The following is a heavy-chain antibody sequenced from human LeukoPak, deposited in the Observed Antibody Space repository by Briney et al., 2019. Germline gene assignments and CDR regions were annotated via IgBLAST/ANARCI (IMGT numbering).Heavy chain of an antibody. CDR3: ARTQRGVRGVMMGITDY. CDR2: ISAYNGNT. J-gene: IGHJ4*02. D-gene: IGHD3-10*01. Sequence: ASVKVSCKASGYTFTSYGISWVRQAPGQGLEWMGWISAYNGNTNYAQKLQGRVTMTTDTSTSTAYMELRSLRSDDTAVYYCARTQRGVRGVMMGITDYWGQGTLVTVSS. CDR1: GYTFTSYG. V-gene: IGHV1-18*01.